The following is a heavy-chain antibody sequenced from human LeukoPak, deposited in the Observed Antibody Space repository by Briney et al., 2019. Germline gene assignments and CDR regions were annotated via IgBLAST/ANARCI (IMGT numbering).Heavy chain of an antibody. CDR1: GGSISSYY. Sequence: SETLSLTCTVSGGSISSYYWSWIRQPPGKGLEWIGYIYTSGSTNYNPSLKSRVTISGDTSKNQFSLKLSSVTAADTAVYYRARHYYDSSGYLYYYMDVWGKGTTVNVSS. V-gene: IGHV4-4*09. CDR3: ARHYYDSSGYLYYYMDV. J-gene: IGHJ6*03. CDR2: IYTSGST. D-gene: IGHD3-22*01.